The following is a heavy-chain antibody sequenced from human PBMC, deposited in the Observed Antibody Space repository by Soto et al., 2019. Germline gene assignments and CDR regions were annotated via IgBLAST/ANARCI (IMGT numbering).Heavy chain of an antibody. D-gene: IGHD4-17*01. CDR2: IYYSGST. J-gene: IGHJ4*02. CDR3: TRVGGYYGDYPNFDY. V-gene: IGHV4-59*01. Sequence: SEALSLTCSVSGSSIRNYYWSWIRQPPGKGLEWIGNIYYSGSTNYNPSPKGRVFISVDSSRRQLSLRLNSLTAADTAVYYCTRVGGYYGDYPNFDYWGQGALVTVSS. CDR1: GSSIRNYY.